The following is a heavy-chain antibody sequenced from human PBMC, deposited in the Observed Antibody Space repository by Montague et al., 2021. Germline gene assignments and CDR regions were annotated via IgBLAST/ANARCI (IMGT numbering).Heavy chain of an antibody. Sequence: SETLSLTCAVSGDSINTPNWWTWVRQFPGKGLEWIREVYHTGSTNYKPSLKSRVTLSVAKSKNQFSLKMTSVTAADTAIYYCARRGGYSARQYSGWDVWGQGPTVTVSS. D-gene: IGHD2-15*01. V-gene: IGHV4-4*02. CDR1: GDSINTPNW. J-gene: IGHJ6*02. CDR2: VYHTGST. CDR3: ARRGGYSARQYSGWDV.